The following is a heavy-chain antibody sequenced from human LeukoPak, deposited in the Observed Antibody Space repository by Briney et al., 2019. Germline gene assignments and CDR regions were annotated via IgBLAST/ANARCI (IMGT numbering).Heavy chain of an antibody. Sequence: PGGSLRLSCAASGFTFSSYAMSWVRQAPGKGLEWVSAISGSGGSTYYADSVKGRFTISRDNSKNTLYLQMNRLRAEDTAVYYCAKDHPLLWFGELSYWGQGPLVTVSS. D-gene: IGHD3-10*01. CDR2: ISGSGGST. CDR1: GFTFSSYA. CDR3: AKDHPLLWFGELSY. V-gene: IGHV3-23*01. J-gene: IGHJ4*02.